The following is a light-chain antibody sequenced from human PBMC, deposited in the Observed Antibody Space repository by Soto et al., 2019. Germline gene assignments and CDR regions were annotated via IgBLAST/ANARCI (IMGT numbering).Light chain of an antibody. J-gene: IGKJ5*01. CDR3: QQYNNWPPIT. V-gene: IGKV3-20*01. CDR2: DGS. Sequence: EIVLTQSPGTLSLSPGERATLSCRASQSVSSNFLAWYQQKPGQAPRLLIYDGSNRATGIPDRFSGSGSGTDFTLTISRLEPEDFAVYYCQQYNNWPPITFGQGTRLEIK. CDR1: QSVSSNF.